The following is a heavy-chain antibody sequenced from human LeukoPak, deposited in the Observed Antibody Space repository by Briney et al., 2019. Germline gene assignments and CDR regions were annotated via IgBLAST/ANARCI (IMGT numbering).Heavy chain of an antibody. CDR3: ARDYYDSSEGWFDP. CDR2: INHSGST. Sequence: SETLSLTCAAYGGSFSGYYWSWIRQPPGKGLEWVGEINHSGSTNYNPSLKSRVTISVDTSKNQFSLKLSSVTAADTAVYYCARDYYDSSEGWFDPWGQGTLVTVSS. V-gene: IGHV4-34*01. D-gene: IGHD3-22*01. CDR1: GGSFSGYY. J-gene: IGHJ5*02.